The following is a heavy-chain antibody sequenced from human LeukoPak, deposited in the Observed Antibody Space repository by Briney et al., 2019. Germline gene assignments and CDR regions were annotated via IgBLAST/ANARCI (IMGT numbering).Heavy chain of an antibody. Sequence: KPSETLSLTCTVSGGSISSSSYYWGWIRQPPGKGLEWIGSIYYSGSTYYNPSLKSRVTISVDTSKNQFSLKLSSVTAADTAVYYCARHAGIRYYYDSSGYYRSGDCFDYWGQGTLVTVSS. CDR3: ARHAGIRYYYDSSGYYRSGDCFDY. V-gene: IGHV4-39*01. D-gene: IGHD3-22*01. J-gene: IGHJ4*02. CDR1: GGSISSSSYY. CDR2: IYYSGST.